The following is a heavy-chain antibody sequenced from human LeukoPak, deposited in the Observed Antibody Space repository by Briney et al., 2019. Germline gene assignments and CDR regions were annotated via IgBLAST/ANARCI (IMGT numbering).Heavy chain of an antibody. J-gene: IGHJ4*02. V-gene: IGHV4-59*01. Sequence: SEALSLTCTVSGGSISSYYWSWIRQPPGKGLEWIGYIYYSGSTNYNPSLKSRVTISVDTSKNQFSLKLSSVTAADTAVYYCARLAGRDYYDSSGYYYFDYWGQGTLVTVSS. D-gene: IGHD3-22*01. CDR3: ARLAGRDYYDSSGYYYFDY. CDR2: IYYSGST. CDR1: GGSISSYY.